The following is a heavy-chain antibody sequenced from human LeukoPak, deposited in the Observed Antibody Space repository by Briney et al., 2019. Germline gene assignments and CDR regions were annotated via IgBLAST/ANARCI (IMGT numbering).Heavy chain of an antibody. CDR1: GDSISKINYF. CDR3: ARHARYGKDRPNFDY. V-gene: IGHV4-39*01. J-gene: IGHJ4*02. Sequence: SETLSLTCTISGDSISKINYFWGWIRQPPGKGLEWIVSMSYSGRIYYNPSLKSRVTISVDTSKNQFSLKLSSVTAADTAVYYCARHARYGKDRPNFDYWGQGTLVTVSS. CDR2: MSYSGRI. D-gene: IGHD1-14*01.